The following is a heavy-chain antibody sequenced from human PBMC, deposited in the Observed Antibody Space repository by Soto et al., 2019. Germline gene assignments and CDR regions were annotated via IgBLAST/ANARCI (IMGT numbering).Heavy chain of an antibody. J-gene: IGHJ3*02. CDR2: IYWDDDK. CDR1: GLSLSTTGVG. V-gene: IGHV2-5*02. Sequence: QITLNESGPTLVKPTQILTLTCTFSGLSLSTTGVGVGWIRQPPGKALEWLGFIYWDDDKRYSPSLKSRLTISKDTSKSLVVLIMTSMDPIDTATYYCAHRLGQSGSNWDSGAFDIWGQGTMVTVSA. D-gene: IGHD6-13*01. CDR3: AHRLGQSGSNWDSGAFDI.